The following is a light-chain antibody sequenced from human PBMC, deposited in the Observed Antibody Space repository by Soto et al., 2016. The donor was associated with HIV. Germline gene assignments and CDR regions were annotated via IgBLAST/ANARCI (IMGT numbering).Light chain of an antibody. J-gene: IGLJ2*01. CDR1: NIRSKS. V-gene: IGLV3-21*03. CDR2: DDS. CDR3: QVWNTSSDVI. Sequence: SYVVTQPPSVSVAPGKTARITCGGDNIRSKSVHWYRQKPGQAPVLVVYDDSDRPSGIPERFSGSNSGDTATLIISRVEGGDEADYYCQVWNTSSDVIFGGGTKLTVL.